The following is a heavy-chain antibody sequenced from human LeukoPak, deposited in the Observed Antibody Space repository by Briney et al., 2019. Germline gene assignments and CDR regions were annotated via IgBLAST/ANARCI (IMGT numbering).Heavy chain of an antibody. CDR1: GGSISSSSYY. Sequence: SETLSLTCSVSGGSISSSSYYWVWIRQPPGKGLEWIGNVYYRGNTYYNPSLKSRVTISVDTSKNQFPLKLSSVNAADTAVYYCARHRYLWPNYWYFDLWGRGTLVTVSS. D-gene: IGHD1-14*01. V-gene: IGHV4-39*06. CDR3: ARHRYLWPNYWYFDL. CDR2: VYYRGNT. J-gene: IGHJ2*01.